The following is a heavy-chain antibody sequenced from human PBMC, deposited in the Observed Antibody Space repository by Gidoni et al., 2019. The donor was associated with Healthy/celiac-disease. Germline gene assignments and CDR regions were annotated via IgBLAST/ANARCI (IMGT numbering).Heavy chain of an antibody. J-gene: IGHJ3*02. V-gene: IGHV3-21*01. D-gene: IGHD3-3*01. CDR2: ISSSSSYI. CDR3: AYYDFWSGYSEDAFDI. Sequence: VQLVESGGGLVKPGGSLRLSLAASAFPFSSYSMNWVRQAPGKGLEWGSSISSSSSYIYYADSVKGRFTISRDNAKNLLYLQMNSLRAEDTAVYYCAYYDFWSGYSEDAFDIWGQGTMVTVSS. CDR1: AFPFSSYS.